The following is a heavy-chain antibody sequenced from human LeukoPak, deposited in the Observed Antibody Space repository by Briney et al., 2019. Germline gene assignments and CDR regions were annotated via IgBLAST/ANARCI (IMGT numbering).Heavy chain of an antibody. J-gene: IGHJ4*02. Sequence: GASVKVSCKASGYIFSNFGLIWVRQAPGQGLGWMGWINTYNGNTNYAQKFQDRVTMTAETSTTTAYLELRSLKSDDTAVYYCARSHSGSLRAPFDYWGQGTLVTVSS. V-gene: IGHV1-18*01. CDR2: INTYNGNT. D-gene: IGHD3-22*01. CDR3: ARSHSGSLRAPFDY. CDR1: GYIFSNFG.